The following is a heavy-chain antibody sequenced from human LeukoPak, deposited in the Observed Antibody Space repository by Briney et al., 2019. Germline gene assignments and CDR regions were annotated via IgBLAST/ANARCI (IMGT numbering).Heavy chain of an antibody. CDR1: GFTVSSNY. Sequence: GGSLRLSCAASGFTVSSNYMSWVRQAPGKGLEWVAVIWYDGSNKYYADSVKGRFTISRDNSKNTLYLQMNSLRAEDTAVYYCARDLLGTGTARFDYWGQGTLVTVSS. D-gene: IGHD1-1*01. CDR2: IWYDGSNK. V-gene: IGHV3-33*08. J-gene: IGHJ4*02. CDR3: ARDLLGTGTARFDY.